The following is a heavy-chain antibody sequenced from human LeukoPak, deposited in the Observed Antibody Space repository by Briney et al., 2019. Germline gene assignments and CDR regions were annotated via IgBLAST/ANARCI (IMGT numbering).Heavy chain of an antibody. D-gene: IGHD2-21*02. Sequence: GGSLRLSCAASGFTFSSYGMHWVRQAPGKGLEWVAFIRYDGSNKYYADSVKGRFTISRDNSKNTLYLQMNSLRAEDTAVYYCAKELGGDCYSARDYWGQGTLVTVSS. CDR1: GFTFSSYG. CDR2: IRYDGSNK. J-gene: IGHJ4*02. CDR3: AKELGGDCYSARDY. V-gene: IGHV3-30*02.